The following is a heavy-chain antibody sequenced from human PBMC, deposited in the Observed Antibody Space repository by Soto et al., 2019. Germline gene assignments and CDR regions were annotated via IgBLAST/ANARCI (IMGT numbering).Heavy chain of an antibody. CDR1: GYTFTSYG. CDR2: ISAYNGNT. D-gene: IGHD3-3*01. J-gene: IGHJ4*02. CDR3: GRLIWSGYPFDY. Sequence: ASVKVSCKASGYTFTSYGISWVRQAPGQGLEWMGWISAYNGNTNYAQKLQGRVTMTTDTSTSTAYMELRSLRSDDTAVYYCGRLIWSGYPFDYWGKGTLVTVSS. V-gene: IGHV1-18*01.